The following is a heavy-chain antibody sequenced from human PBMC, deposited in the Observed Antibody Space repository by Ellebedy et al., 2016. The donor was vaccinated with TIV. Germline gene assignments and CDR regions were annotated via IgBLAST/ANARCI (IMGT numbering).Heavy chain of an antibody. V-gene: IGHV3-23*01. Sequence: PGGSLRLSCAASGFLFSSYTMSWVRQAPGKGLAWVSVIRGTGVSTDYADSVKGRFDSYRDNSENTVYLQMNSLRVNDTGVYYCARGDSRGWYRPHWFDPWGQGILVTVSS. CDR1: GFLFSSYT. CDR3: ARGDSRGWYRPHWFDP. J-gene: IGHJ5*02. CDR2: IRGTGVST. D-gene: IGHD6-19*01.